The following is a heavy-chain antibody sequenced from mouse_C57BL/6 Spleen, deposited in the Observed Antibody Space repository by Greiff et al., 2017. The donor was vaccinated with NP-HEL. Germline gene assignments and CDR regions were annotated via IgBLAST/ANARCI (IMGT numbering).Heavy chain of an antibody. CDR2: IDPENGDT. J-gene: IGHJ3*01. CDR1: GFNIKDDY. CDR3: TDYYGSSYGAY. D-gene: IGHD1-1*01. Sequence: EVQLQQSGAELVRPGASVKLSCTASGFNIKDDYMHWVKQRPEQGLEWIGWIDPENGDTEYASKFQGKATITADISSNTAYLQLSSLTSEDTAVYYCTDYYGSSYGAYWGQGTLVTVSA. V-gene: IGHV14-4*01.